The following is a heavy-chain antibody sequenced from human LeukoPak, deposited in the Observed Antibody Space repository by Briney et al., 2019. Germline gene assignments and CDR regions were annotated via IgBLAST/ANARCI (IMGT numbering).Heavy chain of an antibody. CDR3: ARQTYYYDNSGYFAY. Sequence: GESLKISCKGSGYSFTSYWIAWVRQMPGKGLEWMGIIYPGDSDTRYSPSFQGQVTISADKSISTAYLQWSSLKASDPAMYYCARQTYYYDNSGYFAYWGQGTLVTVSS. CDR2: IYPGDSDT. V-gene: IGHV5-51*01. J-gene: IGHJ4*02. CDR1: GYSFTSYW. D-gene: IGHD3-22*01.